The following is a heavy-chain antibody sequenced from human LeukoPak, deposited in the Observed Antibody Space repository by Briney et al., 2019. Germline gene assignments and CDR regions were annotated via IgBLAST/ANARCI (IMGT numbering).Heavy chain of an antibody. D-gene: IGHD2-15*01. CDR2: IRYDGRNK. Sequence: GGSLRLSCAASGFTFSSYGMQWVRQPPGKGLEGVAFIRYDGRNKYYADSVKSRFTISRDNSKNTLYLQMNSLRAEDTAVYYCGRGGSGHDAFDIWGEGTIVTVSS. CDR1: GFTFSSYG. J-gene: IGHJ3*02. V-gene: IGHV3-30*02. CDR3: GRGGSGHDAFDI.